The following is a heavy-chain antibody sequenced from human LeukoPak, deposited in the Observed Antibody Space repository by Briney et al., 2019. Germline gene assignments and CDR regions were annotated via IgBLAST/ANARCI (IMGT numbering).Heavy chain of an antibody. CDR2: IYSSGST. J-gene: IGHJ5*02. CDR1: GASVSGSNYY. CDR3: ASQVVAAENWFDP. D-gene: IGHD2-15*01. Sequence: SETLSLTCAVSGASVSGSNYYWGWIRQPPGKGLEWIGNIYSSGSTYYNASLQSRVTISIDTSKNQFSLKLSSVTAADTAVYYCASQVVAAENWFDPWGQGTLVTVSS. V-gene: IGHV4-39*01.